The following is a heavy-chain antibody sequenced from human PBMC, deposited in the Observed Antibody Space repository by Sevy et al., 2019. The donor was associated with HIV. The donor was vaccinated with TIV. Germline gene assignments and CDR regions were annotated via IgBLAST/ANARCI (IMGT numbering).Heavy chain of an antibody. CDR2: ISYDGNIQ. V-gene: IGHV3-30*18. CDR1: GLTFSTYG. D-gene: IGHD5-18*01. J-gene: IGHJ4*02. Sequence: GGSLRLSCAASGLTFSTYGMHWVRQAPGKGLEWVAGISYDGNIQYYADSVKGRFTVSRDNSKNTLYLKMNSLRAEDSAVYYCAKDKGGYNHAPGYWGQGTLVTVSS. CDR3: AKDKGGYNHAPGY.